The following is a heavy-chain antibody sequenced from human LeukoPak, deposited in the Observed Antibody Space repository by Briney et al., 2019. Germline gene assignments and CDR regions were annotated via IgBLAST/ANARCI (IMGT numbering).Heavy chain of an antibody. D-gene: IGHD3-3*01. CDR2: IRYDGSNS. J-gene: IGHJ4*02. CDR1: RFTFSSYG. CDR3: AKDQYYDLGGDDY. V-gene: IGHV3-30*02. Sequence: GGSLRLSCVGSRFTFSSYGMHWVRQAPGEGLEWVAFIRYDGSNSYYIDSVKGRFTISGDNSKNTLYLQMNSLRAEDTAVYYCAKDQYYDLGGDDYWGQGTLVTVSS.